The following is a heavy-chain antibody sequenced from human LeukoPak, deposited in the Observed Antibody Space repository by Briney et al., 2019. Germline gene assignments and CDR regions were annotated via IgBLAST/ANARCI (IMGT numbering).Heavy chain of an antibody. CDR1: GYTFTGYY. Sequence: ASVKVSCKASGYTFTGYYMHWVRQAPGQGLEWMGWMNPNSGNTGYAQKFQGRVTMTRNTSISTAYMELSSLRSEDTAVYYCARGVAARRGDAFDIWGQGTMVTVSS. V-gene: IGHV1-8*02. J-gene: IGHJ3*02. D-gene: IGHD6-6*01. CDR2: MNPNSGNT. CDR3: ARGVAARRGDAFDI.